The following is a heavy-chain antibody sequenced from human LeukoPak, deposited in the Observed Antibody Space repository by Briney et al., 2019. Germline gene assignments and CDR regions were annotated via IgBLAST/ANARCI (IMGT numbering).Heavy chain of an antibody. CDR3: AREMATTADGFDY. CDR2: ISSSSSYI. CDR1: GFTFSSYA. Sequence: PGGSLRLSCAASGFTFSSYAMSWVRQAPGKGLEWVSSISSSSSYIYYADSVKGRFAISRDNAKNSLYLQMNSLRAEDTAVYYCAREMATTADGFDYWGQGTQVTVSS. D-gene: IGHD5-24*01. J-gene: IGHJ4*02. V-gene: IGHV3-21*01.